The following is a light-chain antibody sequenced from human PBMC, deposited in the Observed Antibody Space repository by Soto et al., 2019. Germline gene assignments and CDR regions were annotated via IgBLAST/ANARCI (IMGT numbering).Light chain of an antibody. CDR3: QSFDSSLSGFYV. J-gene: IGLJ1*01. CDR2: DNN. V-gene: IGLV1-40*01. CDR1: SSNIGNNY. Sequence: QSVLTQPPSVSAAPGQKVTISCSGSSSNIGNNYVSWYQQLPGTAPKLLIYDNNNRPSGVPARFSGSKSATSASLAITGLQAEDEAEYYCQSFDSSLSGFYVFGTGTKLTVL.